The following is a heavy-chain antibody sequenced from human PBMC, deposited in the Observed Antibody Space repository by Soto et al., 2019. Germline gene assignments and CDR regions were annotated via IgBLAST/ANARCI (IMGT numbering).Heavy chain of an antibody. CDR1: GGSISSGGYY. Sequence: QVQLQESGPGLVKPSQTLSLTCTVSGGSISSGGYYWSWIRQHPGKGLEWIGYIYYSGSTYYNPSLKSRVTISVDTSKHQFSLKLSSVTAADTAVYYCARGGDVDIVATMIDYWGQGTLVTVSS. V-gene: IGHV4-31*03. CDR3: ARGGDVDIVATMIDY. D-gene: IGHD5-12*01. J-gene: IGHJ4*02. CDR2: IYYSGST.